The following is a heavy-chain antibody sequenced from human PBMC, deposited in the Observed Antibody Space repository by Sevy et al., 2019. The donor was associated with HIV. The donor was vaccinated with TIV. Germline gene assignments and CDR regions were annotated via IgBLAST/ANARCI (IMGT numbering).Heavy chain of an antibody. D-gene: IGHD3-22*01. CDR2: IIPIIGTA. CDR1: GGTFSSYA. V-gene: IGHV1-69*13. Sequence: ASVKVSCKASGGTFSSYAISWVRQAPGQGLEWMGGIIPIIGTANYAQKFQGRVTITADESTSTAYMELSSLRSEDTAVYYCAGGQYYYDSSGLNVAFDIWGQGTMVTVSS. J-gene: IGHJ3*02. CDR3: AGGQYYYDSSGLNVAFDI.